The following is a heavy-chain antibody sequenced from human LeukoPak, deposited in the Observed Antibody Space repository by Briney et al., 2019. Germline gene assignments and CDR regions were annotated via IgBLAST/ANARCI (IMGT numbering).Heavy chain of an antibody. V-gene: IGHV3-53*01. Sequence: PGGSLRLSCEASGLTFNNYAMHWVRQAPGKGLEWVSVIYSGGSTYYADSVKGRFTISRDNSKNTLYLQMNSLRAEDTAVYYCARDHGSYYFDYWGQGTLVTVSS. CDR1: GLTFNNYA. CDR3: ARDHGSYYFDY. J-gene: IGHJ4*02. CDR2: IYSGGST. D-gene: IGHD3-10*01.